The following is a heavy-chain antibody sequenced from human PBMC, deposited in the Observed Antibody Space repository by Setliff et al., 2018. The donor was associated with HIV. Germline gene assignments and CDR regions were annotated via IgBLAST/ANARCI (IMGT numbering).Heavy chain of an antibody. CDR1: GGTFSSYA. CDR3: AIPFMTNGDYIFYY. V-gene: IGHV1-69*13. CDR2: IIPIFGTA. D-gene: IGHD4-17*01. Sequence: GASVKVSCKASGGTFSSYAISWVRQAPGQGLECMGGIIPIFGTANYAQKFQGRVTITADESTSTAYMELSSLRSEDTAVYYCAIPFMTNGDYIFYYWGQGTLVTVSS. J-gene: IGHJ4*02.